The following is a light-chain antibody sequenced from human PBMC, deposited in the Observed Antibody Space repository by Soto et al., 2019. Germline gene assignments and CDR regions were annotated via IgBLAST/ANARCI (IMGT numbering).Light chain of an antibody. CDR3: HQTAANPWT. J-gene: IGKJ1*01. Sequence: DIQMTQSPSSLSASVGDRVTITCRASQNIGVYLNWYQKKPGKAPKLLIHAASSLHSGVPSTFSGSGSGTDFALTISSLQPEDFATYYCHQTAANPWTFAQGTTVDNK. V-gene: IGKV1-39*01. CDR1: QNIGVY. CDR2: AAS.